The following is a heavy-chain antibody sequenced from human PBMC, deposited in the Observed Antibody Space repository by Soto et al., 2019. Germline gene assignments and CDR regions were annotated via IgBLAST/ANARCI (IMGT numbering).Heavy chain of an antibody. CDR2: ISYDGSER. CDR1: GFTFSSYA. D-gene: IGHD4-17*01. V-gene: IGHV3-30*04. Sequence: PGGSLTLSCAASGFTFSSYAMHWVRQAPGKGLEWVAVISYDGSERYYVDSVRGRFTISRDNVDNSLYLQLTSLRPEDTAVYYWAVYGYGVSAAAYWGQGTLVTVSS. CDR3: AVYGYGVSAAAY. J-gene: IGHJ4*02.